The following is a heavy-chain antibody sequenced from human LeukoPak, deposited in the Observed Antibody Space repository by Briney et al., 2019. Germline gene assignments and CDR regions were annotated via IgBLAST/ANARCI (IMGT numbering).Heavy chain of an antibody. V-gene: IGHV5-51*01. Sequence: GESLKISCKGSGYSFTSYWIGWVRQMPGKGLEWMGITYPGDSDTRYSPSFQGQVTISADKSISTAYLQWSSLKASDAAMYYCARGYKAQYCSGGSCYPYYYYYGMDVWGQGTTVTVSS. D-gene: IGHD2-15*01. CDR2: TYPGDSDT. CDR1: GYSFTSYW. J-gene: IGHJ6*02. CDR3: ARGYKAQYCSGGSCYPYYYYYGMDV.